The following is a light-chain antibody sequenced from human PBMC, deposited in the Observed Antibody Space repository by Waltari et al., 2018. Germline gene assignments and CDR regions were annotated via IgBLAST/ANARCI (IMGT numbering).Light chain of an antibody. CDR2: DVS. Sequence: QSALTQPAPVSGSPGQSITISCTGTSSDVGGYNYVPWYQQYPGKAPKLVIYDVSNRPSGASNRFSGSKSGNTASLIISGLQAEDEADYYCSSYTSSSLYVFGTGTKVTVL. J-gene: IGLJ1*01. CDR1: SSDVGGYNY. CDR3: SSYTSSSLYV. V-gene: IGLV2-14*03.